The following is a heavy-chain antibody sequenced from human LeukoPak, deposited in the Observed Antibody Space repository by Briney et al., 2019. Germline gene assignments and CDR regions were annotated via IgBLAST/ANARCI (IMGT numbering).Heavy chain of an antibody. V-gene: IGHV1-69*13. CDR2: IIPIFGTA. CDR3: ARDSKPRYCSSTSCYGSFDY. J-gene: IGHJ4*02. CDR1: GGTFSSYA. Sequence: SVKVSCKASGGTFSSYAISWVRQAPGQGLEWRGGIIPIFGTANYAQKFQGRVTITADESTSTAYMELSSLRSEDTAVYYCARDSKPRYCSSTSCYGSFDYWGQGTLVTVSS. D-gene: IGHD2-2*01.